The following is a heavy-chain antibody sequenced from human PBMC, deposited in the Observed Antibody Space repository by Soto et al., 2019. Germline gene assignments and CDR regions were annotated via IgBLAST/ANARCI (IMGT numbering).Heavy chain of an antibody. J-gene: IGHJ4*02. CDR3: AKGVVRVPAYFGY. D-gene: IGHD3-10*01. CDR1: GFTFSAFA. V-gene: IGHV3-30*18. CDR2: ISYDGRNE. Sequence: PSGCMRLACTVSGFTFSAFAVYWVRQAPGRGLEWVALISYDGRNEDYAGSVRGRCTISRDNSKNTLYLDMNSLSAEDSAVYFCAKGVVRVPAYFGYWGQGTLVTVSS.